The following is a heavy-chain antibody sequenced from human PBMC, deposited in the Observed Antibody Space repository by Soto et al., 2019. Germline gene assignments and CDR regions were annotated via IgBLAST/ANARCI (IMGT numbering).Heavy chain of an antibody. Sequence: GESLKISCAASGFTFGSYSMNWVRQAPGKGLEWVSYISSSSSTIYYADSVKGRFTISRDNAKNSLYLQMNSLRAEDTAVYYCAREPYIVATIYGANAAIDIRGQGTMGTGS. D-gene: IGHD5-12*01. CDR1: GFTFGSYS. V-gene: IGHV3-48*01. CDR2: ISSSSSTI. J-gene: IGHJ3*02. CDR3: AREPYIVATIYGANAAIDI.